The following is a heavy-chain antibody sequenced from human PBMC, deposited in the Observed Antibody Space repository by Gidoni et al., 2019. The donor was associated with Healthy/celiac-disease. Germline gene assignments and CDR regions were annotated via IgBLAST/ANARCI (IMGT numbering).Heavy chain of an antibody. CDR1: GGSISSSSYY. CDR2: IYYSGST. D-gene: IGHD2-15*01. V-gene: IGHV4-39*01. Sequence: QLQLQASGPGLVKPSETLSLTCTVSGGSISSSSYYWGWIRQPPGKGLEWIGSIYYSGSTYYNPSLKSRVTISVDTSKNQFSLKLSSVTAADTAVYYCARQGGYCSGGSCYSDYWGQGTLVTVSS. J-gene: IGHJ4*02. CDR3: ARQGGYCSGGSCYSDY.